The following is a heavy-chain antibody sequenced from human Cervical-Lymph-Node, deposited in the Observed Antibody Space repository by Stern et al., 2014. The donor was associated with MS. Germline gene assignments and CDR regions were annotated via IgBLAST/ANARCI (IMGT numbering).Heavy chain of an antibody. CDR1: GYTFTSYY. D-gene: IGHD2-15*01. V-gene: IGHV1-46*01. CDR2: INPSGGTT. J-gene: IGHJ4*02. CDR3: AKRFCSGECFWGHLDS. Sequence: QMQLVQSGAEVKKPGASVRVSCKTSGYTFTSYYLHWVRQAPGQGPEWMGVINPSGGTTTYARQFRGRVTMTRDMSTSTVHMELSSLRSEDTAIYYCAKRFCSGECFWGHLDSWGQGTLVTVSS.